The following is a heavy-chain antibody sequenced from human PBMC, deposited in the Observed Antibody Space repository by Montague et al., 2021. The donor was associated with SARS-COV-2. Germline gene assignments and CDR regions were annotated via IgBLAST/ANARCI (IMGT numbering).Heavy chain of an antibody. V-gene: IGHV4-39*07. CDR2: ISYTGST. CDR3: ARSGDPGTTVTYLY. Sequence: SETLSLTCTFSGGSISTIVNFWGWIRQPPGKGLERIGSISYTGSTYHNPSLKSRVTMSVDTSKNQFSLKLNSVTAADTAVYYCARSGDPGTTVTYLYWGQGTLVTVSS. D-gene: IGHD4-11*01. CDR1: GGSISTIVNF. J-gene: IGHJ4*02.